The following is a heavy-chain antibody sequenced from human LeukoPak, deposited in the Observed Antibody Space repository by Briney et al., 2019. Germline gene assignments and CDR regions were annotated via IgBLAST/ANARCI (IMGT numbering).Heavy chain of an antibody. CDR3: ARDLGGYYDSSGYYY. CDR2: IYYSGST. V-gene: IGHV4-31*03. CDR1: GGSISNGDHY. J-gene: IGHJ4*02. D-gene: IGHD3-22*01. Sequence: SETLSLTCTVSGGSISNGDHYWSWIRQHPGQGLEWIGHIYYSGSTYYNPSLKSRVTISVDTSKNQFSLKLSSVTAADTAVYYCARDLGGYYDSSGYYYWGQGTLVTVSS.